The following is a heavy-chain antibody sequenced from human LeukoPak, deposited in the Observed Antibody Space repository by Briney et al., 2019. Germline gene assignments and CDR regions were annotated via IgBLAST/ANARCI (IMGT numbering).Heavy chain of an antibody. V-gene: IGHV3-11*04. CDR1: GFTFSDYY. CDR2: ISNSGSTL. CDR3: ARNIPVTRWGY. J-gene: IGHJ4*02. D-gene: IGHD2-21*01. Sequence: PGGSLRLSCAASGFTFSDYYMSWIRKAPGKGLEWVSYISNSGSTLFYADSVKGRFTIYRDNSKNTVYLQMNSLRAEDTAVYYCARNIPVTRWGYWGQGTLVTVSS.